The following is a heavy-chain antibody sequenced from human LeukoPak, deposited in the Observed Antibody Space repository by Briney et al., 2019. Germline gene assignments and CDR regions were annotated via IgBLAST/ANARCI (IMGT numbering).Heavy chain of an antibody. V-gene: IGHV4-34*01. Sequence: SETLSLTCAVYGRSFSGYYWSWIRQPPGKGLEWIGEINHSGSTNYNPSLKSRVTISVDTSKNQFSLKLSSVTAADTAVYYCARGRAVAGSFDYWGQGTLVTVSS. D-gene: IGHD6-19*01. CDR3: ARGRAVAGSFDY. CDR1: GRSFSGYY. J-gene: IGHJ4*02. CDR2: INHSGST.